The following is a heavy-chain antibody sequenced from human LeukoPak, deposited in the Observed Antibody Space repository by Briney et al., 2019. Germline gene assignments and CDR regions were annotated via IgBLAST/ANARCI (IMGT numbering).Heavy chain of an antibody. Sequence: PSETLSLTCTVSGGSISSSSYYWGWIRQPPGKGLEWIGSIYYSGSTYYNPSLKSRVTISVDTSKNQFSLKLSSVTAADTAVYYCARDEGYGDAFDIWGQGTMVTVSS. CDR1: GGSISSSSYY. J-gene: IGHJ3*02. CDR3: ARDEGYGDAFDI. CDR2: IYYSGST. D-gene: IGHD5-12*01. V-gene: IGHV4-39*07.